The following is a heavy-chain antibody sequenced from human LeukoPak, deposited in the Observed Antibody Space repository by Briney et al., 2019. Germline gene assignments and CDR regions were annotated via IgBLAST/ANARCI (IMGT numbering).Heavy chain of an antibody. CDR3: ASRPYYYDSSGYYPVDYYYYGMDV. D-gene: IGHD3-22*01. V-gene: IGHV1-8*01. CDR2: MNPNSGNT. CDR1: GYTFTSYD. J-gene: IGHJ6*02. Sequence: GASVKVSCKASGYTFTSYDINCVRQATGQGLEWMGWMNPNSGNTGYAQKFQGRVTMTRNTSISTAYMELSSLRSEDTAVYYCASRPYYYDSSGYYPVDYYYYGMDVWGQGTTVTVSS.